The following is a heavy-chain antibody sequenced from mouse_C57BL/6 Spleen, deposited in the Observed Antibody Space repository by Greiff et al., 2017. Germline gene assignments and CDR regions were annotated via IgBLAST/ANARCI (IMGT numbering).Heavy chain of an antibody. D-gene: IGHD1-1*01. V-gene: IGHV1-81*01. CDR3: ARWGYGSYYFDY. J-gene: IGHJ2*01. CDR1: GYTFTSYG. CDR2: IYPRSGNT. Sequence: VQRVESGAELARPGASVKLSCKASGYTFTSYGISWVKQRTGQGLEWIGEIYPRSGNTYYNEKFKGKATLTADKSSSTAYMELRSLTSEDSAVYFCARWGYGSYYFDYWGQGTTLTVSS.